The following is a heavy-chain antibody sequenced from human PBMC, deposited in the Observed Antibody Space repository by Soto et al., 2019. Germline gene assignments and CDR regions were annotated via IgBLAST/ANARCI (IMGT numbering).Heavy chain of an antibody. CDR1: GGSFSGYY. D-gene: IGHD3-9*01. V-gene: IGHV4-34*01. CDR2: INHSGST. J-gene: IGHJ4*02. CDR3: ARAYDILTGYYKTGGFDY. Sequence: SETLSLTCAVYGGSFSGYYWSWIRQPPGKGLEWIGEINHSGSTNYNPSLKSRVTISVDTSKNQFSLKLSSVTAADTAVYYCARAYDILTGYYKTGGFDYWGQGTLVTVSS.